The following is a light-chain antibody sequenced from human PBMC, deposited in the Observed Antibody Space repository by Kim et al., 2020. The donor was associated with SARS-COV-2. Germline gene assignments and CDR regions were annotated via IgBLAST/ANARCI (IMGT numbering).Light chain of an antibody. Sequence: DIQMTQSPSTLSASVGDRVTMTCRASQSISSWLAWYQQKPGKAPKLLIYKASSLESGVPSRFSGSGSGTEFTLTISSLQPDDFATYYCQQYNSYLLTFGGGTKVDIK. J-gene: IGKJ4*01. CDR2: KAS. CDR1: QSISSW. CDR3: QQYNSYLLT. V-gene: IGKV1-5*03.